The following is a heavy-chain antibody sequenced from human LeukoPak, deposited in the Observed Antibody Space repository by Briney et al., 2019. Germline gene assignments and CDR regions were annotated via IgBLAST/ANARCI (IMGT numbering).Heavy chain of an antibody. J-gene: IGHJ4*02. D-gene: IGHD3-10*01. Sequence: LPGGSLRLSCAASGFTFANYAMHWVRQAPGKGLEWVAVIWYDGTDKYYADSVKGRFTISRDNSKRTLYLQMHSLRVEDTAIYYCARDEGVLLVPSYYFDYWGQGSLVTVSS. V-gene: IGHV3-33*01. CDR3: ARDEGVLLVPSYYFDY. CDR2: IWYDGTDK. CDR1: GFTFANYA.